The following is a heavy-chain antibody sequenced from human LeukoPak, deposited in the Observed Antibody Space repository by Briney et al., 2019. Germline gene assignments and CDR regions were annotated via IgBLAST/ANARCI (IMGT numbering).Heavy chain of an antibody. CDR3: AKDLHTFGGVIVTPGY. Sequence: PGGSLRLSCAASGFTFSSYAMSWVRQAPGKGLEWVSAISGSGGSTYYADSVKGRFTISRDNSKNTLYLQMNSLRAEDTAVYYCAKDLHTFGGVIVTPGYWGQGTLVTVSS. D-gene: IGHD3-16*02. CDR2: ISGSGGST. J-gene: IGHJ4*02. V-gene: IGHV3-23*01. CDR1: GFTFSSYA.